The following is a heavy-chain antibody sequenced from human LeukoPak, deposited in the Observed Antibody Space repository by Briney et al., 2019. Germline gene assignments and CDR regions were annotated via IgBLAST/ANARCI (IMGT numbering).Heavy chain of an antibody. CDR1: GFTFSSYW. Sequence: PGGSLRLSCAASGFTFSSYWMSWVRQAPGKGLEWVANIKQDGSEKYYVDSVKGRFTISRDNSNNMVFLQMTSLRAEDTAVYFCAKAVFGYSSSWYFDEWGQGTLVTVSS. CDR2: IKQDGSEK. V-gene: IGHV3-7*03. J-gene: IGHJ4*02. CDR3: AKAVFGYSSSWYFDE. D-gene: IGHD6-13*01.